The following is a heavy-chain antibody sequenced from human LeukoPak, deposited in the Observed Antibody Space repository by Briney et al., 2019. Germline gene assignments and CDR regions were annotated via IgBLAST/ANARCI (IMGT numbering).Heavy chain of an antibody. V-gene: IGHV1-2*02. CDR1: GYTFTGYY. J-gene: IGHJ4*02. D-gene: IGHD3-22*01. Sequence: GASVKVSCKASGYTFTGYYMHWVRQAPGQGLEWMGWINPNSGGTNYAQKFQGRVTMTRDTSISTAYMELSSLRSEDTAVYYCARDYYDSSGPHSNYWGQGTLVTVSS. CDR3: ARDYYDSSGPHSNY. CDR2: INPNSGGT.